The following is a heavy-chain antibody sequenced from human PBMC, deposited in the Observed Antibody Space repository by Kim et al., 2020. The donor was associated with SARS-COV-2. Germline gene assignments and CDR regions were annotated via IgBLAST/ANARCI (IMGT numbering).Heavy chain of an antibody. CDR2: ISSSSSYI. Sequence: GGSLRLSCAASGFTFSGYSMNWVRQAPGKGLEWVSSISSSSSYIYYADSVKGRFTISRDNAKNSLYLQMNSLRAEDTAVYYCARGWSSSVEYFQYWGQGTLVTVSS. J-gene: IGHJ1*01. CDR3: ARGWSSSVEYFQY. D-gene: IGHD6-13*01. V-gene: IGHV3-21*01. CDR1: GFTFSGYS.